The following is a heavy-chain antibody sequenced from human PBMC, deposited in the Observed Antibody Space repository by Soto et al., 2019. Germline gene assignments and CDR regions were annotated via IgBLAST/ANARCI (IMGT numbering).Heavy chain of an antibody. CDR2: IYPGDSDT. Sequence: PGESLKISCTGVGYSFTSYWIGWVRQMRGKGLEWMGIIYPGDSDTRYSPSFQGQVTISADKSITTAYLQWSSLKASDTAMYYCARGYCTTTICDPWFDPWGQGTLVTVSS. V-gene: IGHV5-51*01. CDR1: GYSFTSYW. CDR3: ARGYCTTTICDPWFDP. D-gene: IGHD2-2*01. J-gene: IGHJ5*02.